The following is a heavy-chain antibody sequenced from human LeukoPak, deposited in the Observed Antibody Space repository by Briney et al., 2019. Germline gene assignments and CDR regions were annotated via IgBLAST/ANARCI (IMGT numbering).Heavy chain of an antibody. CDR3: ARGTYYFEK. D-gene: IGHD1-7*01. CDR2: FYSGGTT. V-gene: IGHV3-66*01. CDR1: EFTVSSNY. Sequence: GGSLRLSCAASEFTVSSNYMSWVRQAPGKGLEWVSAFYSGGTTYYADSVKGRFTISRDNSKNTLYLQMNSLRAEDTAVYYCARGTYYFEKWGQGTLVTVSS. J-gene: IGHJ4*02.